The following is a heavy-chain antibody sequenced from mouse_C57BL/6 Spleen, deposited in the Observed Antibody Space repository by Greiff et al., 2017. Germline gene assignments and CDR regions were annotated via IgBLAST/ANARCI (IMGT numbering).Heavy chain of an antibody. J-gene: IGHJ2*01. CDR1: GYTFTSYG. CDR2: IYPRSGNT. D-gene: IGHD1-1*01. V-gene: IGHV1-81*01. CDR3: AKMEYGSSYGDY. Sequence: QVQLQQPGTELVKPGASVKLSCKASGYTFTSYGISWVKQRTGQGLEWIGEIYPRSGNTYYNEKFKGKATLTADKSSSTAYMELRSLTSEDSAVYFCAKMEYGSSYGDYWGQGTTLTVSS.